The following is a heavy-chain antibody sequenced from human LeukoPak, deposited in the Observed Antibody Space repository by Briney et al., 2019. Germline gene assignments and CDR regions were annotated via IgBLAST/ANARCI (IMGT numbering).Heavy chain of an antibody. CDR3: ASYGSGSYFDY. D-gene: IGHD3-10*01. V-gene: IGHV1-69*05. CDR1: GGTFSSYA. J-gene: IGHJ4*02. Sequence: SVKVSCKASGGTFSSYAISWVRQAPGQGLEWMGRIIPIFGTANYAQKFQGRVTITTDESTSTAYMELSSLRSEDTAVYYCASYGSGSYFDYWGQGTLVPVSS. CDR2: IIPIFGTA.